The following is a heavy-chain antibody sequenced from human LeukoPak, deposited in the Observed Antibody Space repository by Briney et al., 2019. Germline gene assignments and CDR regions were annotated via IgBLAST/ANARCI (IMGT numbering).Heavy chain of an antibody. CDR3: AKSGKGYSYVVYNFDY. CDR1: GLTFSNYA. Sequence: GASLRLSCAASGLTFSNYAMSWVRQAPGKGLEWVSAISGSGGSTYYADSVKGRFTISRDNSKNTLYLQMNSLRAEDTAVYYCAKSGKGYSYVVYNFDYWGQGTLVTVSS. CDR2: ISGSGGST. V-gene: IGHV3-23*01. J-gene: IGHJ4*02. D-gene: IGHD5-18*01.